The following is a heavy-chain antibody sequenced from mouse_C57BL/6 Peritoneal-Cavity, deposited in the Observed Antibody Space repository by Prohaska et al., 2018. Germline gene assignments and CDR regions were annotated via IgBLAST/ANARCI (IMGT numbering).Heavy chain of an antibody. CDR1: GYTFTDYY. J-gene: IGHJ1*03. CDR2: INPYNGGT. D-gene: IGHD2-4*01. V-gene: IGHV1-19*01. Sequence: EFQLQQSGPVLVKPGASVKMSCKASGYTFTDYYMNWVKQSHGKSLEWIGVINPYNGGTSYNQKFKGKATLTVDKSSSTAYMELNSLTSEDSAVYYCARIDYDYDRYFDVWGTGTTVTVSS. CDR3: ARIDYDYDRYFDV.